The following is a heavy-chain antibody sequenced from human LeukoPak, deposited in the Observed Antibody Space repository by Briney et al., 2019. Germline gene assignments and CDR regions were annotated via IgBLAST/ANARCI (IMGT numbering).Heavy chain of an antibody. J-gene: IGHJ4*02. CDR2: ISSSSSYI. D-gene: IGHD6-6*01. CDR3: ARAFPAYIAARPDRLDY. V-gene: IGHV3-21*01. CDR1: GGSISSSS. Sequence: PSETLSLTCTVSGGSISSSSYYWGWIRQAPGKGLEWVSSISSSSSYIYYADSVKGRFTISRDNAKNSLYLQMNSLRAEDTAVYYCARAFPAYIAARPDRLDYWGQGTLVTVSS.